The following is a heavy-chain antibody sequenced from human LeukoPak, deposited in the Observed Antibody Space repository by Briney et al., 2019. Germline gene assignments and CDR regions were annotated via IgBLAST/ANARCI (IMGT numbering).Heavy chain of an antibody. CDR1: GFTFSTYG. J-gene: IGHJ4*02. D-gene: IGHD2-21*02. CDR3: AKAARSDSTDY. V-gene: IGHV3-30*02. Sequence: GGSLRLSCGASGFTFSTYGMHWVRQAPGKGLEWVAFIRYDGSNKYNADSVKGRFTISRDNSKNRLYLKMNSWRDVDTSVYDFAKAARSDSTDYSVQGTQVTVSS. CDR2: IRYDGSNK.